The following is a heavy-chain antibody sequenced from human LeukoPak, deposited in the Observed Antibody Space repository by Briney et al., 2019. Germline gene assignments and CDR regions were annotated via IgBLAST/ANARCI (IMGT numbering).Heavy chain of an antibody. CDR2: ISSSSSYI. CDR1: GFTFSNYS. D-gene: IGHD3-16*01. J-gene: IGHJ3*02. V-gene: IGHV3-21*01. CDR3: ARPMRGFAFDI. Sequence: GGSLRLSCAASGFTFSNYSMNWVRQAPGKGLEWVSSISSSSSYIYYADSVKGRFTISRDNAKNSLYLQMNSLRAEDTAVYYCARPMRGFAFDIWGQGTMVTVSS.